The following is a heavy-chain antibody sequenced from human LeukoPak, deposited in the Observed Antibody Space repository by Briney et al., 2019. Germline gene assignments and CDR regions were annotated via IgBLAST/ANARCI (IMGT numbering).Heavy chain of an antibody. CDR3: ARDLFGSGYVDY. J-gene: IGHJ4*02. Sequence: KSSETLSLTCTVSGGSISSYYWSWIRQPPGKGLEWIGYIYYSGSTNYSPSLKSRVTISVDTSKNQFSLKLSSVTAADTAVYYCARDLFGSGYVDYWGQGTLVTVSS. CDR2: IYYSGST. V-gene: IGHV4-59*01. D-gene: IGHD2-15*01. CDR1: GGSISSYY.